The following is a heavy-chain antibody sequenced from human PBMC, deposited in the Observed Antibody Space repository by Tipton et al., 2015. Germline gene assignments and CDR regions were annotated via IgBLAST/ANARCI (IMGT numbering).Heavy chain of an antibody. CDR1: GLNFNTYV. CDR3: AKDWTYSSGWYY. V-gene: IGHV3-23*01. D-gene: IGHD6-19*01. CDR2: ISNRGDST. J-gene: IGHJ4*02. Sequence: SLRLSCVASGLNFNTYVMTWVRQAPGKGLEWVSAISNRGDSTSYTDSVKGRFTISRDNSKNTLHLQMNSLRAEDTAVYYCAKDWTYSSGWYYWGQGTLVTVSS.